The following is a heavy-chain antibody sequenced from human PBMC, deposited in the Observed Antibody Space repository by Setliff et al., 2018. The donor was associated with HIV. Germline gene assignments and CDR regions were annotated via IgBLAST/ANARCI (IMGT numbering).Heavy chain of an antibody. Sequence: LSLTCAVYGGSLTGYFWTWIRQAPGKGLEWVSYISTSGSTIYYADSVEGRFTISRDNGKKSLYLQMDSLRDEDTAVYYCAREKFENGDYEFVSTFDSWGQGTLVTVSS. CDR3: AREKFENGDYEFVSTFDS. V-gene: IGHV3-11*04. J-gene: IGHJ4*02. CDR1: GGSLTGYF. CDR2: ISTSGSTI. D-gene: IGHD4-17*01.